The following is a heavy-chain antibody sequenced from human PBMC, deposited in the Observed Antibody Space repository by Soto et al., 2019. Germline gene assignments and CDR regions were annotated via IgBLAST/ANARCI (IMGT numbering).Heavy chain of an antibody. CDR2: IYYSGST. CDR3: ARTHRRSMAAAGTTYNWFDP. Sequence: SETLSLTCTVSGGSISSGGYYWSWIRQHPGKGLEWIGYIYYSGSTYYNPSLKSRVTISVDTSKNQFSLKLSSVTAADTAVYYCARTHRRSMAAAGTTYNWFDPWGQGTLVTVSS. V-gene: IGHV4-31*03. CDR1: GGSISSGGYY. D-gene: IGHD6-13*01. J-gene: IGHJ5*02.